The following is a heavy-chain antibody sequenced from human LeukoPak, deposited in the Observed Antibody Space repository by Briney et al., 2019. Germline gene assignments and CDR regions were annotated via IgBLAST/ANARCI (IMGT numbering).Heavy chain of an antibody. CDR2: IYYSGST. Sequence: SETLSLTCTVSGGSISSSSYYWGWIRQPPGKGLEWIGSIYYSGSTYYNPSLKSRVTISVDTSKNQFSLKLSSVTAADTAVYYCARHSVSYYYDSSGYYPGFFDYWGQGTWSPSPQ. CDR3: ARHSVSYYYDSSGYYPGFFDY. V-gene: IGHV4-39*01. CDR1: GGSISSSSYY. D-gene: IGHD3-22*01. J-gene: IGHJ4*02.